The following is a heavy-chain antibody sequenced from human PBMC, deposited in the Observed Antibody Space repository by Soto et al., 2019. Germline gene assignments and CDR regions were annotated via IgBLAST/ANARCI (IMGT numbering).Heavy chain of an antibody. J-gene: IGHJ6*02. CDR2: ISYDGSNK. V-gene: IGHV3-30*18. D-gene: IGHD2-15*01. CDR3: AKDGSPDCSGGSRYDPVGYYYYYGMDV. CDR1: GFTFSSYG. Sequence: GGSLRLSCAASGFTFSSYGMHWVRQAPGKGLEWVAVISYDGSNKYYADSVKGRFTISRDNSKNTLYLQMNSLRAEDTAVYYCAKDGSPDCSGGSRYDPVGYYYYYGMDVWGQGTTVTVSS.